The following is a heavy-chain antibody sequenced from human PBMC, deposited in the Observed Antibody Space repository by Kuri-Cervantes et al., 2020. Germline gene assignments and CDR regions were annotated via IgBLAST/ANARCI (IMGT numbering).Heavy chain of an antibody. CDR2: ISGSGGST. CDR3: AKDSSTKDGDYDYFDY. CDR1: GFTFSSYT. J-gene: IGHJ4*02. D-gene: IGHD4-17*01. V-gene: IGHV3-23*01. Sequence: GGSLRLSCAASGFTFSSYTMSWVRQAPGKGLEWVSAISGSGGSTYYADSVKGRFTVSRDNSRNTLYLQMNSLRAEDTAVYYCAKDSSTKDGDYDYFDYWGQGTLVTVSS.